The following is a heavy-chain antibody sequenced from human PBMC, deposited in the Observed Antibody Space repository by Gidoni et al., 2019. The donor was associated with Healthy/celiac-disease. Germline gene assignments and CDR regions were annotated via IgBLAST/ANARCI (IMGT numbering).Heavy chain of an antibody. Sequence: EVQLVESGGGLVKPGGSLSLSCAASGFTFSSYSMNWVRQAPGKGLEWVSSISSSSSYIYYADSVKGRFTISRDNAKNSLYLQMNSLRAEDTAVYYCARPLRNPGWFDPWGQGTLVTVSS. J-gene: IGHJ5*02. V-gene: IGHV3-21*01. CDR3: ARPLRNPGWFDP. CDR1: GFTFSSYS. CDR2: ISSSSSYI.